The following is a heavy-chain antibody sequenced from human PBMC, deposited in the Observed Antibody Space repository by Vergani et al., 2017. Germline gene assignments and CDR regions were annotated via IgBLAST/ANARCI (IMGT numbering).Heavy chain of an antibody. J-gene: IGHJ5*02. Sequence: QVQLQQWGAGLLKPSETLSLTCAVYGGSFSGYYWSWIRQPPGKGLEWSGEINHSGSTNYNPSLKSRVTISVDTSKNQFSLKLSSVTAADTAVYYCARVTCSSTSCYSLDNWFDPWGQGTLVTVSS. CDR2: INHSGST. D-gene: IGHD2-2*01. CDR1: GGSFSGYY. V-gene: IGHV4-34*01. CDR3: ARVTCSSTSCYSLDNWFDP.